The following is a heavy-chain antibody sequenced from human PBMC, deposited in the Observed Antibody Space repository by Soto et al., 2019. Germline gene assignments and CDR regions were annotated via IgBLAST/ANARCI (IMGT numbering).Heavy chain of an antibody. CDR1: GFTFSDYW. CDR2: IKFDGGIT. Sequence: PGGSLRLSCVASGFTFSDYWMHWVRQAPGKGLVWVSRIKFDGGITSHADSVKGRFTISRDNARNTVHLQMNSLRAEDTGAYYCARGLRNYYGVDVWGKGTTVTVSS. J-gene: IGHJ6*04. V-gene: IGHV3-74*01. CDR3: ARGLRNYYGVDV. D-gene: IGHD4-17*01.